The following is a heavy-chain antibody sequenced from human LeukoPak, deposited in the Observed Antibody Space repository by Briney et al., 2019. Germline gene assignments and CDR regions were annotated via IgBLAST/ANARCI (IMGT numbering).Heavy chain of an antibody. CDR3: CGLGSYSDH. D-gene: IGHD1-26*01. Sequence: SETLSLTCSVSDDSINSYYWSWIRQPPGKGLEWIGYIHSSGATPYNPSLKSRVTTLPNTSKNQFSFKQLSVPAANAAAVYCCGLGSYSDHWGQGTLVTVSS. CDR2: IHSSGAT. V-gene: IGHV4-4*09. J-gene: IGHJ5*02. CDR1: DDSINSYY.